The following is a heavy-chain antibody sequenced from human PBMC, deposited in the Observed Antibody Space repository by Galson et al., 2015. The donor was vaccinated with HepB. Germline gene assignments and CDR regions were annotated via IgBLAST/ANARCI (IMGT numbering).Heavy chain of an antibody. CDR2: IEQDGSEK. D-gene: IGHD2-2*01. J-gene: IGHJ4*02. Sequence: SLRLSCAASGFTFSSFWMSWVRQAPGKGLEWVANIEQDGSEKYYVDSVKGRFTISRDNAKNSLYLQMNSLRAEDTAVYYCARDITLCSTSCPSDYWGQGTLVTVSS. CDR3: ARDITLCSTSCPSDY. CDR1: GFTFSSFW. V-gene: IGHV3-7*01.